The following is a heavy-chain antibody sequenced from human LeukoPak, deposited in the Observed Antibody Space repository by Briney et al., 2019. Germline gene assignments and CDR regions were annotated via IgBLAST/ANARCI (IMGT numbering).Heavy chain of an antibody. Sequence: GGSLRLSCAASGFTFSVFSINWVRQAPGNGLEWVSHTTAGSNTIYYADSVKGRFTISRDNAKNSLYLQMNSLRDEDTAVYYCTRERAGSYSDYWGQGSLVTVSS. CDR2: TTAGSNTI. V-gene: IGHV3-48*02. D-gene: IGHD1-26*01. J-gene: IGHJ4*02. CDR1: GFTFSVFS. CDR3: TRERAGSYSDY.